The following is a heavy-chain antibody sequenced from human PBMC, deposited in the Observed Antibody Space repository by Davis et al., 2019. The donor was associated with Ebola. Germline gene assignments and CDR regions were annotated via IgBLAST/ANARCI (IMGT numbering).Heavy chain of an antibody. Sequence: SVKVSCKASGYTFTSYGISWVRQAPGQGLEWMGGIIPIFGTANYAQKFQGRVTITADESTSTAYMELSSLRSEDTAVYYCARGRGSASSSWLPYYYYYGMDVWGQGTTVTVSS. V-gene: IGHV1-69*13. D-gene: IGHD6-13*01. CDR1: GYTFTSYG. CDR3: ARGRGSASSSWLPYYYYYGMDV. CDR2: IIPIFGTA. J-gene: IGHJ6*02.